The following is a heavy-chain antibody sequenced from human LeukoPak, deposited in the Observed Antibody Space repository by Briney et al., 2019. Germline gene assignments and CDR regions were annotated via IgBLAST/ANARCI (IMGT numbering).Heavy chain of an antibody. Sequence: PGGSLRLSCAASGVTFGSSWMSWVRQAPGKGLEWVANIKQDGNEKFCVDSVKGRFTISRDNAKNSLFLQMNSLRVEDTAVYYCARDLDTAMVTDYWGQGTLVTVSS. CDR3: ARDLDTAMVTDY. CDR1: GVTFGSSW. CDR2: IKQDGNEK. D-gene: IGHD5-18*01. V-gene: IGHV3-7*01. J-gene: IGHJ4*02.